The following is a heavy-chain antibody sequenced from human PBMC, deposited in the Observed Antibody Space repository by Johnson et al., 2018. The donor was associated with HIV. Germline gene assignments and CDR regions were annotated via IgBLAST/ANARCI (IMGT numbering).Heavy chain of an antibody. V-gene: IGHV3-7*01. D-gene: IGHD6-13*01. Sequence: EVQLVESGGGLVQPGGSLRLSCAASGFTFSNYWMSWVRQAPGKGLEWVANIKQDGSETYYVDSVKGRFTISRDNSKSTLYLQMNSLRAEDTAVYYCARDRGIGAAGDAFDIWGHGTMVTVSS. CDR3: ARDRGIGAAGDAFDI. J-gene: IGHJ3*02. CDR2: IKQDGSET. CDR1: GFTFSNYW.